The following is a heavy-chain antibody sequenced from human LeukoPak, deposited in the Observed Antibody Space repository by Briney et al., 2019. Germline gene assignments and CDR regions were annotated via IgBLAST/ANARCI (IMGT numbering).Heavy chain of an antibody. CDR1: GGSVSSGSYY. D-gene: IGHD6-19*01. V-gene: IGHV4-61*01. CDR3: ARQVVAVAGTGYFDY. CDR2: IYYSGST. Sequence: SETLSLTCTVSGGSVSSGSYYWSWIRQPPGKGLEWIGYIYYSGSTNYNPSLKSRVTISVDTSKNQFSLKLSPVTAADTAVYYCARQVVAVAGTGYFDYWGQGTLVTVSS. J-gene: IGHJ4*02.